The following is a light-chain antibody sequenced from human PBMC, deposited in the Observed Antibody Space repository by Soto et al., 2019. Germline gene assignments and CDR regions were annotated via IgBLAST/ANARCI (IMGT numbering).Light chain of an antibody. J-gene: IGKJ4*01. CDR2: AAS. V-gene: IGKV1-39*01. Sequence: DIHMTRSPSSLSASVGDRVTITCRASQSISSYLNWYQQKPGKAPKLLIYAASSLQSGVPSRFSGSGSGTDFTLTISSLQPEDVATYYCQKYNSAVDTFGGGTKVDIK. CDR3: QKYNSAVDT. CDR1: QSISSY.